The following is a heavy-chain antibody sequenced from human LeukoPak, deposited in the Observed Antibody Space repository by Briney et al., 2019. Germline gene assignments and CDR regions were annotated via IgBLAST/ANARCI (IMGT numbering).Heavy chain of an antibody. Sequence: GGSLRLSCAASGFTFSTYAMSWVRQAPGKGLEWVSAISGRGDSTYYADSVKGRFTVSRDYSKNTLYLQMNSLRAEDTAVYYCAKDGSSSSTYYFYFDYWGQGTLVTVSS. CDR2: ISGRGDST. CDR3: AKDGSSSSTYYFYFDY. J-gene: IGHJ4*02. V-gene: IGHV3-23*01. D-gene: IGHD3-22*01. CDR1: GFTFSTYA.